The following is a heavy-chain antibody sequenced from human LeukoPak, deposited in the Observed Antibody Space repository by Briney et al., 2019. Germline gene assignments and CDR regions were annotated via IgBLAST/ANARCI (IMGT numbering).Heavy chain of an antibody. CDR3: AGSIYYFDY. Sequence: SETLSLTCAVSGGSISSRNWWSWVRQPPGKGLEWIGEVYYSGSTNYNPSPKSRLTMSLDKSKNQFSLSLSSVTAADTAIYYCAGSIYYFDYWGQGTLVTVSS. V-gene: IGHV4-4*02. CDR1: GGSISSRNW. D-gene: IGHD2/OR15-2a*01. J-gene: IGHJ4*02. CDR2: VYYSGST.